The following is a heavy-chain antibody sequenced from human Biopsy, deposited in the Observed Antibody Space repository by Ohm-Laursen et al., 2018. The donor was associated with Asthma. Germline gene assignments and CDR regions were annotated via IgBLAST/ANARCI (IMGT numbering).Heavy chain of an antibody. CDR2: ISSGGRTI. V-gene: IGHV3-11*04. CDR3: ARDGPELPTELDY. Sequence: SLRLSCAASGFSFRDYYMSWIRQAPGKRLEWISYISSGGRTIYYADSVKGRFTISRDNAKNSLYLQMNSLRAEDTAVYYCARDGPELPTELDYWGPGTLVTVSS. CDR1: GFSFRDYY. D-gene: IGHD1-14*01. J-gene: IGHJ4*02.